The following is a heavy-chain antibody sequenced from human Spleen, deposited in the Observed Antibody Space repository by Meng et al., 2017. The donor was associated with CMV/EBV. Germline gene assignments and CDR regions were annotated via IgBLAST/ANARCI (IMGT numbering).Heavy chain of an antibody. Sequence: GGSLRLSCAAFGFTFSDYYMSWIRQAPGKGLEWVSYISSSGSTIYYADSVKGRFTISRDNAKNSLYLQMNSLRAEDTAVYYCARDSSGQSPHYYYYGMDVWGQGTTVTVSS. CDR3: ARDSSGQSPHYYYYGMDV. V-gene: IGHV3-11*04. J-gene: IGHJ6*02. CDR1: GFTFSDYY. D-gene: IGHD3-22*01. CDR2: ISSSGSTI.